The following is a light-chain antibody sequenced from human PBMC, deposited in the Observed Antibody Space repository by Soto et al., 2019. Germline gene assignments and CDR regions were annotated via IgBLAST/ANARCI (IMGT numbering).Light chain of an antibody. J-gene: IGKJ1*01. Sequence: DIQMTQSPSTLSASVGDRVTITCRASQSISSWLAWYQQKPGKAPKLLIYDASSLESGVPSRFSGSGSGTEFILTISSLQPDDVATYYCQQYNSYSLRTFGQGTKVEIK. CDR1: QSISSW. CDR2: DAS. CDR3: QQYNSYSLRT. V-gene: IGKV1-5*01.